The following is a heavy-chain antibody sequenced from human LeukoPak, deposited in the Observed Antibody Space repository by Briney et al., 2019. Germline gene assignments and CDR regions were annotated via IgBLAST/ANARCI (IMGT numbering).Heavy chain of an antibody. CDR2: IYYSGST. J-gene: IGHJ3*02. CDR3: ARGSPDWLTAFDI. CDR1: GGSISSGDYY. D-gene: IGHD3-9*01. V-gene: IGHV4-30-4*01. Sequence: PSETLSLTCTVSGGSISSGDYYWSWIRQPPGKGLEWIGYIYYSGSTYYNPSLKSRFTISVDTSKNQFSLKLSSVTAADTAVYYCARGSPDWLTAFDIWGQGTMVTVSS.